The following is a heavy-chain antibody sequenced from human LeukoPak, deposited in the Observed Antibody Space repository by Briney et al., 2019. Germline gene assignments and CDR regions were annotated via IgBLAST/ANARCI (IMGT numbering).Heavy chain of an antibody. D-gene: IGHD3-22*01. CDR2: FDPEDGET. CDR3: ARSYSYDSSGYYGAK. J-gene: IGHJ4*02. V-gene: IGHV1-24*01. Sequence: GASVKVSCKVSGYTLTEMSIHWVRQAPGGALEWMGGFDPEDGETVYAPKFQGRVTMTEDTSADTAYMELSSLRSEDTAVYYCARSYSYDSSGYYGAKWGQGTLVTVSS. CDR1: GYTLTEMS.